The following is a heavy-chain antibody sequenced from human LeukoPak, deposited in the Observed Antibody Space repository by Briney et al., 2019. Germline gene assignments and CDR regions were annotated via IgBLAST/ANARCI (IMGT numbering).Heavy chain of an antibody. V-gene: IGHV4-34*01. CDR1: GGSFSGYY. D-gene: IGHD5-18*01. J-gene: IGHJ4*02. CDR3: ARARRIQLWRTPFDY. Sequence: PSETLSLTCAVYGGSFSGYYWSWIRQPPGKGLEWIGEINHSGSTNYNPSLKSRATISVDTSKNQFSLKLSSVTAADTAVYYCARARRIQLWRTPFDYWGQGTLVTVSS. CDR2: INHSGST.